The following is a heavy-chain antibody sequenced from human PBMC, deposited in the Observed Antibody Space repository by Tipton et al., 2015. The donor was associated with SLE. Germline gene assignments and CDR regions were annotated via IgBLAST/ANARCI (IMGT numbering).Heavy chain of an antibody. J-gene: IGHJ4*02. Sequence: SLRLSCEGSGFTFNEHAMHWVRQAPGKGLEWVAAILWSGDRIDYADSVKGRFTISRDNAKNTLFLQMNSLRTEDTALYYCARDRGGLVDTGMIEYWGQGTLVTVSS. CDR3: ARDRGGLVDTGMIEY. V-gene: IGHV3-9*01. CDR1: GFTFNEHA. D-gene: IGHD5-18*01. CDR2: ILWSGDRI.